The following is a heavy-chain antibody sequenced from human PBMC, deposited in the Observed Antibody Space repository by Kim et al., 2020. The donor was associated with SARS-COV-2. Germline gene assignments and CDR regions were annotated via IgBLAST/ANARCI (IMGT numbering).Heavy chain of an antibody. CDR1: GFTFGDYA. D-gene: IGHD2-15*01. CDR2: ISWNSGSI. J-gene: IGHJ4*02. CDR3: AKGRGGGAAPSDY. Sequence: GGSLRLSCAASGFTFGDYAMHWVRQAPGKGLEWVSGISWNSGSIGYADSVKGRFTISRDNAKNSLYLQMNSLRAEDTALYYCAKGRGGGAAPSDYWGQGTLVTVSS. V-gene: IGHV3-9*01.